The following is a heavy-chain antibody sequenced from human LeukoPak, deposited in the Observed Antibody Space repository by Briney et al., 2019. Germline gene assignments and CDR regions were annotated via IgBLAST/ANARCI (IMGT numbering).Heavy chain of an antibody. CDR1: GGSFSGYY. J-gene: IGHJ4*02. V-gene: IGHV4-34*01. CDR3: ARVRGYSYGFYYFDY. D-gene: IGHD5-18*01. CDR2: INHSGST. Sequence: SETLSLTCAVYGGSFSGYYWSWIRQPPGKGLEWIGEINHSGSTNYNPSLKSRVTISVDTSKNQFSLKLSSVTAADTAVYYCARVRGYSYGFYYFDYWGQGTLVTVSS.